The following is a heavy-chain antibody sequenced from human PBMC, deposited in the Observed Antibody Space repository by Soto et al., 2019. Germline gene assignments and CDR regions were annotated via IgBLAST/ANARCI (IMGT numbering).Heavy chain of an antibody. J-gene: IGHJ4*02. CDR1: GFTFSNAW. V-gene: IGHV3-15*01. D-gene: IGHD3-22*01. CDR3: TTQYYYDSSGDY. CDR2: IKSKTDGGTT. Sequence: GGSLRLSCAASGFTFSNAWMSWVRQAPGKGLEWVGRIKSKTDGGTTDYAAPVKGRFTISRDDSKNTLYLQMNSLKTEDTAVYYSTTQYYYDSSGDYWGQGTLVTVSS.